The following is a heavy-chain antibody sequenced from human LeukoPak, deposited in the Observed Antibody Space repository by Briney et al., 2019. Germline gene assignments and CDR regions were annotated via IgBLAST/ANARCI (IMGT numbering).Heavy chain of an antibody. D-gene: IGHD3-22*01. CDR3: ARPANYYDSSGYYY. V-gene: IGHV4-59*08. CDR2: IYYSGST. J-gene: IGHJ4*02. Sequence: SETLSLTCTVSGGALNSYYWNWIRQPPGKGLEWIGYIYYSGSTNYNPSLKSRVTISVDTSKNQFSLKLSSVTAADTAVYYCARPANYYDSSGYYYCGQGTLVTVSS. CDR1: GGALNSYY.